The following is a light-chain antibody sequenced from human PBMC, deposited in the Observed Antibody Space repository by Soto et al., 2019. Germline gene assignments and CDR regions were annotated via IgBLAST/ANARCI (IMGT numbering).Light chain of an antibody. CDR2: DAS. V-gene: IGKV3-11*01. CDR3: QHRSNWPLT. CDR1: QSVSSY. J-gene: IGKJ4*01. Sequence: EIVLTQSPATLSLSPGERATLSCRASQSVSSYLTWYQQKPGQAPRLLIYDASNRATGIPVRFSGSGSGTDFTLTISSLEPEDFAFYYCQHRSNWPLTFGGGTKVETK.